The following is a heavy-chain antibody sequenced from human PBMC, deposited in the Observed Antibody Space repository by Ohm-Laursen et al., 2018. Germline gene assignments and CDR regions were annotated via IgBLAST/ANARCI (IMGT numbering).Heavy chain of an antibody. V-gene: IGHV3-21*01. CDR3: ARSLGSAAFDY. CDR2: ISSSSSYI. D-gene: IGHD6-13*01. J-gene: IGHJ4*02. CDR1: GFTFSSYS. Sequence: SLRLSCSASGFTFSSYSMNWVRQAPGKGLEWVSSISSSSSYIYYADSVKGRFTISRDNAKNSLYLQMNSLRAEDTAVYYCARSLGSAAFDYWGQGTLVTVSS.